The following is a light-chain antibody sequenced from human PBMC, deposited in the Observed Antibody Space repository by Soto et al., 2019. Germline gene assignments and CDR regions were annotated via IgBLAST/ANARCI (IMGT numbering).Light chain of an antibody. Sequence: EIVMTQSPATLSVSPGERATLSCRASQSVSSNLAWHQQKPGQAPRILMYDASTRATGIPARFSGSGSGTEFTLTISSLQPDDFATYYCQQYNTYSPERTFGQGTKVDIK. V-gene: IGKV3-15*01. CDR2: DAS. J-gene: IGKJ1*01. CDR1: QSVSSN. CDR3: QQYNTYSPERT.